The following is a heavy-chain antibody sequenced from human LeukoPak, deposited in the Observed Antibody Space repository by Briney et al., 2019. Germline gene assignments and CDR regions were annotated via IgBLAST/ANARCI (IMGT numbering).Heavy chain of an antibody. J-gene: IGHJ3*02. Sequence: GGSATLSCAASGFTVSSNYMSWVRQAPGKGLDWVSIIYSGGTTYYADSVGRRFTISRDKSKNTLYLQMNSLRAGDTAVYYCARWGTTGLWAFDIWGPGKMYPVSS. V-gene: IGHV3-53*01. CDR2: IYSGGTT. D-gene: IGHD3-16*01. CDR1: GFTVSSNY. CDR3: ARWGTTGLWAFDI.